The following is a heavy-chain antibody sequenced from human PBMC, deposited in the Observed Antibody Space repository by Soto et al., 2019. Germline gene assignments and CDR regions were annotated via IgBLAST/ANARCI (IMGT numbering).Heavy chain of an antibody. CDR3: ASAAEMVYAIRPHYGMAV. D-gene: IGHD2-8*01. CDR1: GYSFTSYW. CDR2: IDPSDSYT. J-gene: IGHJ6*02. Sequence: GESLKISCKGSGYSFTSYWISWVRQMPGKGLEWMGRIDPSDSYTNYSPSFQGHVTISADKSISTAYLQWSSLKASDTAMYYCASAAEMVYAIRPHYGMAVWGQGTTVTVSS. V-gene: IGHV5-10-1*01.